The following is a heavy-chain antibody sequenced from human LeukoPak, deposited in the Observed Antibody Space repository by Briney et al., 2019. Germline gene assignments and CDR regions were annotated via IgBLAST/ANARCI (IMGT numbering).Heavy chain of an antibody. V-gene: IGHV3-74*01. J-gene: IGHJ6*02. D-gene: IGHD3-16*01. Sequence: GGSLRLSGAASGFTFSSYWMHWVRQAPGKGLVWVSRINSDGSSTSYADSVKGRFTISRDNAKNTLYLQMNSLRAEDTAVYYCARGLGYYYGMDVWGQGTTVTVSS. CDR1: GFTFSSYW. CDR2: INSDGSST. CDR3: ARGLGYYYGMDV.